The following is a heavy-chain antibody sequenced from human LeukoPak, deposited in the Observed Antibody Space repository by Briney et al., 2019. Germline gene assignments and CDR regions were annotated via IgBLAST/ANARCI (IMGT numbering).Heavy chain of an antibody. J-gene: IGHJ6*02. CDR1: GFTFSSFA. V-gene: IGHV3-30-3*01. Sequence: PGGSLRLSCAASGFTFSSFAMHWVRQAPGKGLEWVAVISYDGNNKYYADSVKGRFTISRDNSKNTLYLQMNSLRAEDTAVYYCAKDRSSSWYEGPFNGMDVWGQGTTVTVSS. D-gene: IGHD6-13*01. CDR2: ISYDGNNK. CDR3: AKDRSSSWYEGPFNGMDV.